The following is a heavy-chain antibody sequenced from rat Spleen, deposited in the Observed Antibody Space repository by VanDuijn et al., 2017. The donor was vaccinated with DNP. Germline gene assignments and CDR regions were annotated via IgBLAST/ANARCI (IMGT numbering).Heavy chain of an antibody. V-gene: IGHV5S11*01. CDR2: ISPSGGNT. CDR3: AKAGGYSPWYFDY. D-gene: IGHD1-11*01. CDR1: GFIFSNYD. Sequence: EVQLVESGGGLVQPGRSLKLSCAASGFIFSNYDMAWVRQAPTKGLEWVAYISPSGGNTYYRDSVKGRFTISRDNAKSTLYLQMDSLRSEETATYYCAKAGGYSPWYFDYWGQGVMVTVSS. J-gene: IGHJ2*01.